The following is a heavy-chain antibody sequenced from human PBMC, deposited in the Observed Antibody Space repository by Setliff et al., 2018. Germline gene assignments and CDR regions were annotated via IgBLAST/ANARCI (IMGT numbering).Heavy chain of an antibody. V-gene: IGHV4-39*07. CDR1: GGSISSSSYY. D-gene: IGHD3-3*01. CDR3: ARRETYYNFWSGYYAY. Sequence: SETLSLPCTVSGGSISSSSYYWGWIRQPPGKGLEWIGEINHSGSTNYNPSLKSRVTISVDTSKNQFSLKLSSVTAADTAVYYCARRETYYNFWSGYYAYWGQGTLVTVSS. J-gene: IGHJ4*02. CDR2: INHSGST.